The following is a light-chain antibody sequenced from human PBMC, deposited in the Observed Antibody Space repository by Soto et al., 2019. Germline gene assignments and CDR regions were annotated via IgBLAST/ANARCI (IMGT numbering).Light chain of an antibody. CDR3: TSWTTSTTMK. J-gene: IGLJ2*01. CDR1: RSDIGAYNF. Sequence: QSALTPPASVSGSPGQSITISCTGTRSDIGAYNFVSWYQQHPGEVPKLILYDVNVRPSGVSKRFSGSKSGNTASLTISGLQAEDEADYYCTSWTTSTTMKFGGGTKLTV. CDR2: DVN. V-gene: IGLV2-14*03.